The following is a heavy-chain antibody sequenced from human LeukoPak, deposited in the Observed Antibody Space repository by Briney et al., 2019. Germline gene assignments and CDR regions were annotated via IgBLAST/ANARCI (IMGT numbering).Heavy chain of an antibody. CDR1: GYTFTGYY. Sequence: ASVKVSCKASGYTFTGYYMHWVRQAPGQGLEWMGRINPNSGGTNYEQKFQGRVTMTRDTSISTAYMELSRLRSDDTAVYYCARDRRYNWNWSLWYWGQGTLVTVSS. CDR3: ARDRRYNWNWSLWY. D-gene: IGHD1-7*01. CDR2: INPNSGGT. J-gene: IGHJ4*02. V-gene: IGHV1-2*06.